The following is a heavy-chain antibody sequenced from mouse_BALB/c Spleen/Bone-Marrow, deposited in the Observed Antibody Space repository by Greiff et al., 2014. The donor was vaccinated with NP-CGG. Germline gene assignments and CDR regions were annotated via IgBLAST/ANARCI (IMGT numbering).Heavy chain of an antibody. CDR3: ARGWLLRHYFDY. Sequence: EVQLQQSGPELVKPGASVKISCKTSGYTFTEYTMHWVKQSHGKSLEWIGSINPNNGGTSYNQKFKDKATLTVDKSSSTAYMELRSLTSEDSAVYYCARGWLLRHYFDYWGHGTTLTVSS. D-gene: IGHD2-3*01. CDR2: INPNNGGT. J-gene: IGHJ2*01. CDR1: GYTFTEYT. V-gene: IGHV1-22*01.